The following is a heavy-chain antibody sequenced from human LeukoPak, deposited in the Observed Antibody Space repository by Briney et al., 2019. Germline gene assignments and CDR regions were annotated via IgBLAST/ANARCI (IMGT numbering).Heavy chain of an antibody. CDR3: ARIISMGVVVPGDY. CDR2: ISGSGDST. V-gene: IGHV3-23*01. Sequence: PGGSLRLSCAASGSTFTSYAMSWVRQAPGKGLEWVSIISGSGDSTYYVDSVKGRFTISRDNAKNSLYLQMNSLRAEDTAVYYCARIISMGVVVPGDYWGQGTLVTVST. D-gene: IGHD3-22*01. J-gene: IGHJ4*02. CDR1: GSTFTSYA.